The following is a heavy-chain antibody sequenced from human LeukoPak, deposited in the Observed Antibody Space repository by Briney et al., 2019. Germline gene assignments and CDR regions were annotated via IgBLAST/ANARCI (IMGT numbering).Heavy chain of an antibody. Sequence: GGSLRLSCAASGFTFSSYAMSWVRQAPGKGLEWVSSISSSSSYIKYADSVKGRFTISRDNAKNSLYLQMNSLRAEDTAVYYCAELGITMIGGVWGKGTTVTISS. CDR2: ISSSSSYI. CDR3: AELGITMIGGV. V-gene: IGHV3-21*01. D-gene: IGHD3-10*02. J-gene: IGHJ6*04. CDR1: GFTFSSYA.